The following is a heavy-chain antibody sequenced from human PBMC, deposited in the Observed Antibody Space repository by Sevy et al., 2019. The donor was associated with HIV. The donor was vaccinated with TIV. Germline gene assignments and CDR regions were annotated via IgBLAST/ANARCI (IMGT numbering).Heavy chain of an antibody. Sequence: GGSLRLSCATSGFTFSSYWMHWVRQVPGKGLVWVSRINNDGSGAYYADSVKDRFSISRDNAKNTLYLQMNSLRAEDTAVYYCARDTREGCSTTNCYSWFAPWGQGALVTVSS. CDR2: INNDGSGA. V-gene: IGHV3-74*01. J-gene: IGHJ5*02. D-gene: IGHD2-2*01. CDR1: GFTFSSYW. CDR3: ARDTREGCSTTNCYSWFAP.